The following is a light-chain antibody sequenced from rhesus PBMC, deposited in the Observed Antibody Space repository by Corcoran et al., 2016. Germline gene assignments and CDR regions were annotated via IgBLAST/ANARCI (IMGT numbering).Light chain of an antibody. Sequence: DIQMNQAPSSLSASVGDRVTITCRASQTISKYLNWFQQEPGKAPKLLIYSVFTLQRGVPSRFSGSGSGTEFPLTIRSLQPEDFATYYCQQFKNYLWTFGQGSKVALK. J-gene: IGKJ1*01. V-gene: IGKV1-41*01. CDR1: QTISKY. CDR2: SVF. CDR3: QQFKNYLWT.